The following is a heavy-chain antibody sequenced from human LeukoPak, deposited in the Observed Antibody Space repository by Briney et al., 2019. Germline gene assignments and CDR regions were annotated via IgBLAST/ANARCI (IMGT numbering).Heavy chain of an antibody. Sequence: ASVKVSCTASGYTFIVYYMHWVRQAPGRGLEWMGWINPNSGGTNYAQKFQGRVTMTRDTSISTAYMELSRLRSDDTAVYYCARVLGPTSYSDYWGQGTLVTVSS. CDR1: GYTFIVYY. D-gene: IGHD1-26*01. CDR2: INPNSGGT. J-gene: IGHJ4*02. CDR3: ARVLGPTSYSDY. V-gene: IGHV1-2*02.